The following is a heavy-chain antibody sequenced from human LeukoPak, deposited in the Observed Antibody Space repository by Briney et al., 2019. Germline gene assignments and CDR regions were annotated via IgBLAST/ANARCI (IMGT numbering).Heavy chain of an antibody. D-gene: IGHD3-22*01. CDR1: GFTFTDHW. V-gene: IGHV3-7*01. CDR2: IRQDGNHI. CDR3: ARWDSYASGYYWIAY. J-gene: IGHJ4*02. Sequence: GGSLRLSCAASGFTFTDHWMTWVRQAPGKGLEWVASIRQDGNHIYYLDSLKARFTISRDNAKNSLYLLVTGLRAEDTAFYYCARWDSYASGYYWIAYWGQGSLVTVSS.